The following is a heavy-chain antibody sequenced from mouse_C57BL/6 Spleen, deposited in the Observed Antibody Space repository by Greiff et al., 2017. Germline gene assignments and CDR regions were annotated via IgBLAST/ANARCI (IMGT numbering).Heavy chain of an antibody. CDR2: IHPNSGST. Sequence: QVQLQQPGAELVKPGASVKLSCKASGYTFTSYWMHWVKQRPGQGLEWIGMIHPNSGSTNYNEKFKSKATLTVDKSSSTAYMQLSSLTSEDSAVYYCARIDYGSYYYAMDYWGQGTSVTFSS. CDR1: GYTFTSYW. V-gene: IGHV1-64*01. CDR3: ARIDYGSYYYAMDY. J-gene: IGHJ4*01. D-gene: IGHD1-1*01.